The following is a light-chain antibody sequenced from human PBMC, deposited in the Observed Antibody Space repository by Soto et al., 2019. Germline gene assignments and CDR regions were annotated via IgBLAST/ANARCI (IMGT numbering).Light chain of an antibody. CDR3: QQSYGTPLT. CDR1: QSISTY. CDR2: AAS. J-gene: IGKJ1*01. Sequence: DIQMTQSPSSLSASVGDRVTITCRASQSISTYLNWYQQKPGKAPKLLMFAASTLQSGVSSRFSGSGSGTDFTLTISSLQPEDIATYYCQQSYGTPLTFGQGTKVEI. V-gene: IGKV1-39*01.